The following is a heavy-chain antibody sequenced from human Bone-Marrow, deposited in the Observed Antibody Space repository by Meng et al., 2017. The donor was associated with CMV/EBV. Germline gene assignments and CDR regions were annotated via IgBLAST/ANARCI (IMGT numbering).Heavy chain of an antibody. CDR3: ARGLRYSSPYNWFDP. D-gene: IGHD6-6*01. Sequence: ASVKVSCKASGYTFTGYYMHWVRQAPGQGLEWMGWINPNSGGTNYAQKFQGRVTMTRDTSTSTAYMELSRLRSDDTAVYYCARGLRYSSPYNWFDPWGQGTLVTVSS. CDR1: GYTFTGYY. V-gene: IGHV1-2*02. J-gene: IGHJ5*02. CDR2: INPNSGGT.